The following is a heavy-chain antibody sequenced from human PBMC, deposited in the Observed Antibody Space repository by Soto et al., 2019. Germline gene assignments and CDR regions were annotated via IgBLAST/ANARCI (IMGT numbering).Heavy chain of an antibody. V-gene: IGHV3-7*01. D-gene: IGHD2-15*01. J-gene: IGHJ6*03. Sequence: GGSLRLSCAASGFTFSSYWMSWVRQAPGKGLEWVANIKQDGSEKYYVGSVKGRFTVSGDNAKTSRYLQMNSLRAEDTAVYYCAREGGYCSGGSCTASGYMDVWGKGTTVTVSS. CDR3: AREGGYCSGGSCTASGYMDV. CDR2: IKQDGSEK. CDR1: GFTFSSYW.